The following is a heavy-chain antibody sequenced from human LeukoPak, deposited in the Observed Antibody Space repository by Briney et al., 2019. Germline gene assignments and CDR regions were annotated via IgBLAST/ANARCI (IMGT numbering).Heavy chain of an antibody. V-gene: IGHV3-30*02. D-gene: IGHD1-14*01. J-gene: IGHJ4*02. CDR3: AKDDNGPQDY. CDR1: GFTFDNYR. Sequence: PGGSLRLSCAASGFTFDNYRMHWVRQAPGKGLEWVALIHFDGSKKYSADSVKGRFTISRDNSKNTLYLQMNSLRNEDTAVYYCAKDDNGPQDYWGQGILVTVSS. CDR2: IHFDGSKK.